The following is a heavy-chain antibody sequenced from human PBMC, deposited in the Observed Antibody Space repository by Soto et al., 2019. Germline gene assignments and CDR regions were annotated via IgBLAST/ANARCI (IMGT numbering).Heavy chain of an antibody. D-gene: IGHD3-10*01. Sequence: GGSLRLSCAASGFTFNKYAIHWVRQAPGKGLEWVAVISRDGSNKYYVDSVKGRFTISRDNSRNTLYLQMNSLRDEDTAVYYCARSRSGAVADSFDFWGQGTLVTVS. CDR3: ARSRSGAVADSFDF. V-gene: IGHV3-30*04. CDR2: ISRDGSNK. J-gene: IGHJ4*02. CDR1: GFTFNKYA.